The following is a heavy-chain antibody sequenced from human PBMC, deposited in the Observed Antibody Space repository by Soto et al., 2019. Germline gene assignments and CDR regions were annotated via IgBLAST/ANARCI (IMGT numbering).Heavy chain of an antibody. Sequence: GGSLRLSCVASGFAFSSYWMSWVRQAPGQGLEWVVNIKKDGSEEYYVDSVKGRFTISRDSAKNSLYLQMNSLRAEDTAVYYCATSSDTGYIFDFWGQGTLVTVSS. D-gene: IGHD3-9*01. J-gene: IGHJ4*02. CDR1: GFAFSSYW. CDR2: IKKDGSEE. V-gene: IGHV3-7*01. CDR3: ATSSDTGYIFDF.